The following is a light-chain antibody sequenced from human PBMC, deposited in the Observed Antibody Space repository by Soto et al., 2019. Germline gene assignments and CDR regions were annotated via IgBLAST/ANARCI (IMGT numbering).Light chain of an antibody. J-gene: IGLJ1*01. CDR2: DVS. Sequence: QSVLTQPASVSGSPGQSITISCTGTSSDVGGYNYVSWYQQHPGKAPKLMIYDVSNRPSGVSNRFSGSKSGNTASLTISGLQADDEGDYYCSSYTSSSAYVFGTGTQLTVL. CDR1: SSDVGGYNY. V-gene: IGLV2-14*01. CDR3: SSYTSSSAYV.